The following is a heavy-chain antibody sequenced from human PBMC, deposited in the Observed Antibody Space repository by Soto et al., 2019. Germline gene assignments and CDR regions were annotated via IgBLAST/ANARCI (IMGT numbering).Heavy chain of an antibody. CDR1: GYTFPSYG. J-gene: IGHJ4*02. D-gene: IGHD5-18*01. Sequence: ASVKVSCKASGYTFPSYGISWVRQAPGQGLEWMGWISAYNGNTHFAQKFQGRVTMTTDTSTTTAYMELRSLRSDDTAVYYCARDKDSYGYYFDYWGQGTLVTVSS. CDR2: ISAYNGNT. CDR3: ARDKDSYGYYFDY. V-gene: IGHV1-18*01.